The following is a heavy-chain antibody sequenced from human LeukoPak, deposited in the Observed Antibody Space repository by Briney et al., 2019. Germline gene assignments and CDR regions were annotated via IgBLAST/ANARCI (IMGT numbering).Heavy chain of an antibody. Sequence: PGGSLRLSCAASGFTFSSYGMHWVRQAPGKGLEWVAFIRYNGSNKYYADSVKGRFTISRDNSKNTLYLQMNSLRAEDTAVYYCAKGIAVAGTWARNYWGQGTLVTVSS. D-gene: IGHD6-19*01. V-gene: IGHV3-30*02. CDR1: GFTFSSYG. CDR2: IRYNGSNK. J-gene: IGHJ4*02. CDR3: AKGIAVAGTWARNY.